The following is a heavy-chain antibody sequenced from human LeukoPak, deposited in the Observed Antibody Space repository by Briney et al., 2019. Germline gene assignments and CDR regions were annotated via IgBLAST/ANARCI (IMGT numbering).Heavy chain of an antibody. J-gene: IGHJ4*02. CDR1: GDSISPYY. CDR3: ARAYGDYNLDY. D-gene: IGHD4-17*01. V-gene: IGHV4-59*01. CDR2: IYYSGDT. Sequence: SETLSLTCIVSGDSISPYYWNWIRQPPGKGLEWIGYIYYSGDTNYNPSLKSRVTISVDTSKNQFSLKLSSVTAADTAVYYCARAYGDYNLDYWGQGTLVTVSS.